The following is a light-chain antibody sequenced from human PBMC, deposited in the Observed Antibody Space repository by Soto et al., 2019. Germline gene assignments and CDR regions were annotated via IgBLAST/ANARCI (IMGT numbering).Light chain of an antibody. V-gene: IGKV3-20*01. Sequence: EIVLTQFPGTLSLSPGERATLSCRASQSVPKNYLAWYQQKSGQAPRLLIYDVSFRATGTPDRFSGGASGTDLTLTIGRLEPEDFAVYYCHQYANYPQTFGQGTKVEIK. J-gene: IGKJ1*01. CDR3: HQYANYPQT. CDR1: QSVPKNY. CDR2: DVS.